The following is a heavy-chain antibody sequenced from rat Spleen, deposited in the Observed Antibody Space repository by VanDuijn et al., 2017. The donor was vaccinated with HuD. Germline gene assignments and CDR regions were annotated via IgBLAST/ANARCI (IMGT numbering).Heavy chain of an antibody. Sequence: EVQLQESGPGLVKPSQSLSLTCSVSGHSISSTYRWNWIRKFPGNKLEWMGYINSAGTTIYNPSLKSRISITRDTSKNQFFLQVNSVTTEDTATYYCARSDCTHYYLPFIYWGQGTLVTVSS. CDR3: ARSDCTHYYLPFIY. CDR2: INSAGTT. J-gene: IGHJ3*01. V-gene: IGHV3-3*01. D-gene: IGHD1-12*02. CDR1: GHSISSTYR.